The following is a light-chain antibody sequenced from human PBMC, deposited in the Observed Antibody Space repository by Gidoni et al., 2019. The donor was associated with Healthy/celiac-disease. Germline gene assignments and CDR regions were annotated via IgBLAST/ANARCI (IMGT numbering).Light chain of an antibody. CDR2: KAS. CDR3: QHQWT. J-gene: IGKJ1*01. CDR1: QSISSW. V-gene: IGKV1-5*03. Sequence: DIQMTQSPSTLSASVGDRVTITCRASQSISSWLAWYQQKPGKAPKLLIYKASSLESGVPSRFSGSGSGTEFTLTISSLQPDDFATYYCQHQWTFXQXTKVEIE.